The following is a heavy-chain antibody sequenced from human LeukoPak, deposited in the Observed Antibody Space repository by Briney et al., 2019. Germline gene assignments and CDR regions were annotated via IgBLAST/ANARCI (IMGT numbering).Heavy chain of an antibody. CDR3: ARDLAAAAYSWFDP. CDR2: IYYSGST. Sequence: SETLSLTCTVSGGSISSYYWSWIRQPPGKGLEWIGYIYYSGSTNYNPSLKSRVTISVDTSKNQFSLKLSSVTAADTAVYYCARDLAAAAYSWFDPWGQGTLVTVSS. V-gene: IGHV4-59*01. CDR1: GGSISSYY. D-gene: IGHD6-13*01. J-gene: IGHJ5*02.